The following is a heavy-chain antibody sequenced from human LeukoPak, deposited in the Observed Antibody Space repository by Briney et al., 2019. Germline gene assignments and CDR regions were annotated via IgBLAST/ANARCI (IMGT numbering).Heavy chain of an antibody. J-gene: IGHJ4*02. CDR3: ASGSGSYYDLSY. D-gene: IGHD1-26*01. CDR1: GGTFSSYA. V-gene: IGHV1-69*13. Sequence: GASVKVSCKASGGTFSSYAISWVRQAPGQGLEWMGGIIPIFGTASYAQKFQGRVTITADESTSTAYMELSSLRSEDTAVYYCASGSGSYYDLSYWGQGTLVTVSS. CDR2: IIPIFGTA.